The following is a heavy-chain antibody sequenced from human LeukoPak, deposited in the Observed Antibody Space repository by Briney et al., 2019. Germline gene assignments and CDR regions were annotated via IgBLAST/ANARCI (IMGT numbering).Heavy chain of an antibody. Sequence: ASVKVSCKASGHTFTSYGISWVRQAPGQELEWMGWISAYNGNTNYAQKLQGRVTMTTDTSTSTAYMELRSLRSDDTAVYYCARDAFPTMTPYFDYWGQGTLVTVSS. V-gene: IGHV1-18*01. CDR1: GHTFTSYG. CDR3: ARDAFPTMTPYFDY. J-gene: IGHJ4*02. D-gene: IGHD3-22*01. CDR2: ISAYNGNT.